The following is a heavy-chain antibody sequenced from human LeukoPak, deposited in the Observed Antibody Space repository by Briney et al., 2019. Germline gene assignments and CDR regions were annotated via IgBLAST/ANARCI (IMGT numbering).Heavy chain of an antibody. CDR1: GGSISSYY. Sequence: SETLSLTCTVSGGSISSYYWSWIRQPPGKGLEWIGYIYYSGSTNYNPSLKSRVTISVDTSKNQFSLNLTSVTAADTAVYYCARDSDYGVSVGAFDIWGHGTMVTVSS. CDR2: IYYSGST. V-gene: IGHV4-59*01. J-gene: IGHJ3*02. CDR3: ARDSDYGVSVGAFDI. D-gene: IGHD4-17*01.